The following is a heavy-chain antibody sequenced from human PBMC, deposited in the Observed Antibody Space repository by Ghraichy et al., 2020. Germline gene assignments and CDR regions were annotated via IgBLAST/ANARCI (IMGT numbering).Heavy chain of an antibody. Sequence: SETLSLTCAVYGGSFSGYYWSWIRQPPGKGLEWIGEINHSGSTNYNPSLKSRVTISVDTSKNQFSLKLSSVTAADTAVYYCARGGVDTARNFYYYYMDVWGKGTTVTVSS. V-gene: IGHV4-34*01. CDR2: INHSGST. CDR1: GGSFSGYY. D-gene: IGHD5-18*01. CDR3: ARGGVDTARNFYYYYMDV. J-gene: IGHJ6*03.